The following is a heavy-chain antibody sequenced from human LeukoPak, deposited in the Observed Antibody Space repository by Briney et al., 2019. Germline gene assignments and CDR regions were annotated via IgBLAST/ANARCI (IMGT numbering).Heavy chain of an antibody. CDR2: IFYSVST. D-gene: IGHD1-26*01. Sequence: SETLSLTCTVSGGSISSYYWSWIRQPPGKGLEWIGYIFYSVSTNYNPSLKSRVTISVDTSKNQFSLKLSSVTAADTAVYYCARPRSTVGRVFDYWGQGTLVTVSS. J-gene: IGHJ4*02. V-gene: IGHV4-59*12. CDR1: GGSISSYY. CDR3: ARPRSTVGRVFDY.